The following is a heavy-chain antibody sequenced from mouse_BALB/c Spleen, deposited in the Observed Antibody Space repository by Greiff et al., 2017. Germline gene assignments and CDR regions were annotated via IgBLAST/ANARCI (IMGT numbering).Heavy chain of an antibody. J-gene: IGHJ2*01. V-gene: IGHV2-9*02. D-gene: IGHD1-2*01. CDR1: GFSLTSYG. CDR2: IWAGGSS. CDR3: ARGGFLTTPFDY. Sequence: QVQLKESGPGLVEPSQSLSITCTASGFSLTSYGVHWVRQPPGKGLEWLGVIWAGGSSNYNSALMSRLSISIDNSKSQVSLKMHSLQTDDTAMYYCARGGFLTTPFDYWGQGTTLTVSS.